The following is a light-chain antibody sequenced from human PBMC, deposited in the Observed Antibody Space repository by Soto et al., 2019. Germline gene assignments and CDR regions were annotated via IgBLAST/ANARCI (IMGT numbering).Light chain of an antibody. J-gene: IGKJ3*01. CDR1: QDIGNS. CDR3: QKSDHLPL. CDR2: DAS. V-gene: IGKV1-33*01. Sequence: DIQMTQSPPSLSASVGDRVTITCQASQDIGNSLHWFQHKPGKAPNLVIYDASNLEIGVPSRFSGSGSGTDFTFTITSLRPEDIATYYCQKSDHLPLFGPGTKVESK.